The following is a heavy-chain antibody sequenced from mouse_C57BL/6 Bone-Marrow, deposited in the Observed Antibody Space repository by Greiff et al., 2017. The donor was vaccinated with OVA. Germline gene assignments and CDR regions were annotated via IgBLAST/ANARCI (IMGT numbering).Heavy chain of an antibody. J-gene: IGHJ4*01. CDR2: ISSGSSTI. D-gene: IGHD1-1*01. CDR1: GFTFSDYG. V-gene: IGHV5-17*01. CDR3: ARDIYPRMDY. Sequence: EVKLVESGGGLVKPGGSLKLSCAASGFTFSDYGMHWVRQAPEKGLEWVAYISSGSSTIYYADTVKGRFTISRDNAKNTLFLQMTSLRSEDTAMYYCARDIYPRMDYWGQGTSVTVSS.